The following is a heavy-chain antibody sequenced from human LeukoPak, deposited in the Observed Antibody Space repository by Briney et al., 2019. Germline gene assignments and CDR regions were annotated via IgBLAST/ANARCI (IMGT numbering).Heavy chain of an antibody. CDR2: IYYSGSI. CDR1: GGSISSYY. D-gene: IGHD3-22*01. Sequence: SETLSLTCTVSGGSISSYYWSWIRQPPGKGLEWIGYIYYSGSINYNPSLKSRVTISVDTSKNQFSLKLSSVTAADTAVYYCARELGSYYDSSGYYYSGHFDYWGQGTLVTVSS. V-gene: IGHV4-59*01. J-gene: IGHJ4*02. CDR3: ARELGSYYDSSGYYYSGHFDY.